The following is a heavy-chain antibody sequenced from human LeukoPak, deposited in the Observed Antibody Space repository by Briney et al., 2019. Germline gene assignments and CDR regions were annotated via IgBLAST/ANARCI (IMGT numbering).Heavy chain of an antibody. CDR1: GGSISTYY. CDR3: ARGKVTAIVDY. CDR2: IYYSGST. Sequence: SETLSLTCTVSGGSISTYYWSWIRQPPGKGLEWIGYIYYSGSTNYNPSLKSRVTISVDTSKNQFSLKLTSVTAADTAVYYCARGKVTAIVDYWGQGTLVTASS. V-gene: IGHV4-59*01. J-gene: IGHJ4*02. D-gene: IGHD5-18*01.